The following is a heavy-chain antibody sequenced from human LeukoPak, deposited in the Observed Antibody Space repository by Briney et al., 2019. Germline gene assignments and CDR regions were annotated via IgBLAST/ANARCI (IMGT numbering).Heavy chain of an antibody. CDR2: FDPEDGET. CDR1: GYTLTGLS. Sequence: ASVKVSCKVSGYTLTGLSMHWVRQAPGKWLEWMGGFDPEDGETIYAQKFQGRVTMTEDTSTDTAYMELSSLRSEDTAVYYCATDDYGGNSAKAADFDYWGQGTLVTVSS. V-gene: IGHV1-24*01. CDR3: ATDDYGGNSAKAADFDY. J-gene: IGHJ4*02. D-gene: IGHD4-23*01.